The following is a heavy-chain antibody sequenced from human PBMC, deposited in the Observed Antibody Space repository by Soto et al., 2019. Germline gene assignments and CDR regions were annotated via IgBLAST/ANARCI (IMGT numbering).Heavy chain of an antibody. D-gene: IGHD3-3*01. CDR1: GYDFIAYA. CDR2: INAANRDT. Sequence: QVELAQSGAEVKKPGASVKISCKTSGYDFIAYALHWVRQAPGQRPEWMGWINAANRDTKYSQKFQGRVTMTAATSASTGYLEMRSLKSDDTAVYYCTIFHSHGMDVWGQGTNVTVSS. V-gene: IGHV1-3*01. J-gene: IGHJ6*02. CDR3: TIFHSHGMDV.